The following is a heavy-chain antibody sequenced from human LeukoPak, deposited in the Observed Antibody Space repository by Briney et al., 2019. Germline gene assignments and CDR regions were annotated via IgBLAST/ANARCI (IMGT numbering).Heavy chain of an antibody. CDR1: GFTFSNAW. CDR3: ARGEMYYYGSGSSYYFHY. J-gene: IGHJ4*02. Sequence: GGSLRLSCAASGFTFSNAWMSWVRQAPGKGLEWVGRIKSKTDGGTADYAAPVKGRFTISRDDSKNTLYLQMNSLKTEDTAVYYCARGEMYYYGSGSSYYFHYWGQGTLVTVSS. V-gene: IGHV3-15*01. CDR2: IKSKTDGGTA. D-gene: IGHD3-10*01.